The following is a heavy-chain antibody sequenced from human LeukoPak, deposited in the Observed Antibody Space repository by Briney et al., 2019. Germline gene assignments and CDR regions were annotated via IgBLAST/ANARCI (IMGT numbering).Heavy chain of an antibody. D-gene: IGHD5-24*01. CDR3: ARGMGWLQPRNP. V-gene: IGHV4-39*01. CDR2: IYYSGST. J-gene: IGHJ4*02. Sequence: LSETLSLTCTVSGGSISSSSYYWGWIRQPPGKGLEWIGSIYYSGSTYYNPSLKSRVTISVDTSKNQFSLKLSSVTAADTAVYYCARGMGWLQPRNPWGQGTLVTVSS. CDR1: GGSISSSSYY.